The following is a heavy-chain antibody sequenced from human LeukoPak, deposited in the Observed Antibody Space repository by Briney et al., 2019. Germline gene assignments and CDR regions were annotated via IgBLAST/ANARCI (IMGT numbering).Heavy chain of an antibody. Sequence: SETLSLTCTVSGGSISSYYRSWIRQPPGKGLEWIGYIYYSGSTNYNPSLKSRVTISVDASKNQFSLKLSSVTAADTAVYYCARNVLNYGSGSYDGWFDPWGQGTLVTVSS. D-gene: IGHD3-10*01. V-gene: IGHV4-59*01. CDR2: IYYSGST. CDR1: GGSISSYY. J-gene: IGHJ5*02. CDR3: ARNVLNYGSGSYDGWFDP.